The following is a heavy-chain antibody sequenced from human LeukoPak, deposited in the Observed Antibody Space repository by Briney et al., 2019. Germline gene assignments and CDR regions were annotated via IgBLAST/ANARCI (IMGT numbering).Heavy chain of an antibody. CDR2: ISGSGGST. D-gene: IGHD2-15*01. V-gene: IGHV3-23*01. J-gene: IGHJ5*02. CDR3: AKDLQDGGSNNWFDP. CDR1: GFTFSSYA. Sequence: PGGSLRLSCAASGFTFSSYAMSWVRQAPGKGLEWVSAISGSGGSTYYADSVKGRFTISRDNSKNTLYLQMNSLRAEDTAVYYCAKDLQDGGSNNWFDPWGQGTLVTVSS.